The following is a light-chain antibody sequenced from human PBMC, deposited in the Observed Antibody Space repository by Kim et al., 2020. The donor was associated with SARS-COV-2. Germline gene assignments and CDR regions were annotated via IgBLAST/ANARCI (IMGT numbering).Light chain of an antibody. Sequence: ELTQPPSASGTPGQRVTISCSGSSSNIGSDYVYWYQQLPGTAPKLLIYRNNQRPSGVPDRFSGSKSGTSASLAISGLRSEDEADYYCASWDDSLVFGG. CDR3: ASWDDSLV. CDR2: RNN. CDR1: SSNIGSDY. V-gene: IGLV1-47*01. J-gene: IGLJ2*01.